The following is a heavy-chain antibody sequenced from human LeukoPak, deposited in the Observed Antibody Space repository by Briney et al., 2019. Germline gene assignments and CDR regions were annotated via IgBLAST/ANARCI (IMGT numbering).Heavy chain of an antibody. CDR1: GGSISSGDYY. CDR2: IYHSGSS. Sequence: PSETLSLTCTVSGGSISSGDYYGSWIRQPPGKGLEYIGYIYHSGSSYYKASLRSRVTISVDTSKNQFSLKLSSVTAADTAVYYCARENGDYYASDAAATFDYWGQGTLVTVSS. V-gene: IGHV4-30-4*01. J-gene: IGHJ4*02. CDR3: ARENGDYYASDAAATFDY. D-gene: IGHD3-10*01.